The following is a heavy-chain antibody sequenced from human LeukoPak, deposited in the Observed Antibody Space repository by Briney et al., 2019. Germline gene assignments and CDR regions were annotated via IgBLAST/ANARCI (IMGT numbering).Heavy chain of an antibody. J-gene: IGHJ4*02. CDR1: GGSFSGYY. D-gene: IGHD3-10*01. Sequence: SETLSLTCAVYGGSFSGYYWSWIRQPPGKGLEWIGEINHSGSTNYNPSLKSRVTISVDTSKNQFSLKLSSVTAADTAVYYCARLRTQNYYGSRTKYLDYWGQGTLVTVSS. CDR2: INHSGST. V-gene: IGHV4-34*01. CDR3: ARLRTQNYYGSRTKYLDY.